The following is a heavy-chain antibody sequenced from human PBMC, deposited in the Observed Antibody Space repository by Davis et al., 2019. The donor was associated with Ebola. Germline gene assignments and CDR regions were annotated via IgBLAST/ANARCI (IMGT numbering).Heavy chain of an antibody. Sequence: PGGFLRLSCSASGFTFSTYWMHWVRQAPGKGLVWVSRISSDGSSTSYADSVRGRFTISRDNAKNTLYLQMNSLRVEDTAVYHCARVIHFPGIGTDVWGQGATVTVSS. D-gene: IGHD2/OR15-2a*01. V-gene: IGHV3-74*01. CDR3: ARVIHFPGIGTDV. CDR1: GFTFSTYW. J-gene: IGHJ6*02. CDR2: ISSDGSST.